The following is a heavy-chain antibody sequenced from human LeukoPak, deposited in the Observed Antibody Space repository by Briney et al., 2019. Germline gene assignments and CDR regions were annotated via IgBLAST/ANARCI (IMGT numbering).Heavy chain of an antibody. V-gene: IGHV3-7*01. CDR2: IKQDGSEK. CDR1: GFTFSSYW. J-gene: IGHJ4*02. CDR3: ARRFALRYFDWLYYFDY. Sequence: PGGSLRLSCAASGFTFSSYWMSWVRQAPGKGLEWVANIKQDGSEKYYMDSVKGRFTISRDNAKNSLYLQMNSLRAEDTAVYYCARRFALRYFDWLYYFDYWGQGTLVTVSS. D-gene: IGHD3-9*01.